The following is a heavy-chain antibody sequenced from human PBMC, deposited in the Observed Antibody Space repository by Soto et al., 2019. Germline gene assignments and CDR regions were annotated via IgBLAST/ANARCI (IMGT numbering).Heavy chain of an antibody. CDR1: GGSISSYY. Sequence: SETLSLTCTVSGGSISSYYWSWIRQPPGKGLKWIGYIYYSGSTNYNPSLKSRVTISVDTSKNHFSLKLSSVTAADTAVYYFARADSGYVRRDYYYYMDVWGKGTTVTVSS. V-gene: IGHV4-59*01. D-gene: IGHD5-12*01. CDR3: ARADSGYVRRDYYYYMDV. CDR2: IYYSGST. J-gene: IGHJ6*03.